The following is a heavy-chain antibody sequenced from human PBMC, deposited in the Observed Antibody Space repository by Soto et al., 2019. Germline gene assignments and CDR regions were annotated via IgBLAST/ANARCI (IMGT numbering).Heavy chain of an antibody. CDR1: GGSVSSGSYY. CDR2: IYYSGST. V-gene: IGHV4-61*01. CDR3: AREGSSGWYVEPYYYGMDV. J-gene: IGHJ6*02. D-gene: IGHD6-19*01. Sequence: QVQLQESGPGLVKPSETLSLTCTVSGGSVSSGSYYWSWIRQPPGKGLEWIGYIYYSGSTNYNPSLKSRVTISGDTSKNQFSLKLSSVTAADTAVYYCAREGSSGWYVEPYYYGMDVWGQGTTVTVSS.